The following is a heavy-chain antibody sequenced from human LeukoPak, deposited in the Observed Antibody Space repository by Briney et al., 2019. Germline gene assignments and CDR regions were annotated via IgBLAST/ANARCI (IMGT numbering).Heavy chain of an antibody. Sequence: PSETLSLTCTVSGGSISSGGYYWSWIRQPPGKGLEWIGYIYHSGSTYYNPSLKSRVTISVDTSKKQFSLNVSSVTAADTAVYYCARRHHNWDYWGQGTLVTVSS. CDR2: IYHSGST. D-gene: IGHD5-24*01. J-gene: IGHJ4*02. CDR1: GGSISSGGYY. CDR3: ARRHHNWDY. V-gene: IGHV4-30-2*01.